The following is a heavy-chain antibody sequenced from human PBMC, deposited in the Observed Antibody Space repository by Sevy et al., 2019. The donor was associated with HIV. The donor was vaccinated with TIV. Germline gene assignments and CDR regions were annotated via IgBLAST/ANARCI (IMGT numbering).Heavy chain of an antibody. CDR2: ISGSGGST. CDR3: AKGGSSAPRSWIDP. CDR1: GFTVSGYA. D-gene: IGHD6-13*01. J-gene: IGHJ5*02. Sequence: GGSLRLSCAASGFTVSGYAMSWVRQAPGKGLEWVSVISGSGGSTYYADSVKGRFTISRDNSKNTLYLQMNSLRADDTAVYYCAKGGSSAPRSWIDPWGQGTLVTVSS. V-gene: IGHV3-23*01.